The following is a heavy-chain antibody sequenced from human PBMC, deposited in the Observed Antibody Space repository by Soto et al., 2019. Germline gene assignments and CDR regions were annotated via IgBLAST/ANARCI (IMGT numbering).Heavy chain of an antibody. CDR3: ARGDIVVVPATNYYYYYGMDV. CDR2: IDPSDSYT. CDR1: GYSFTSYW. V-gene: IGHV5-10-1*01. J-gene: IGHJ6*02. Sequence: PGESLKISCKGSGYSFTSYWISWVRQMPGKGLEWMGRIDPSDSYTNYSPSFQGHVTISADKSTSTAYLQWSSLKASDTAMYYCARGDIVVVPATNYYYYYGMDVWGQGTTVTVSS. D-gene: IGHD2-2*01.